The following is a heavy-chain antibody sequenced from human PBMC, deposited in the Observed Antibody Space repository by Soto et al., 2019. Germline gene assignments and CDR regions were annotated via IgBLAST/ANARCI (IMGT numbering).Heavy chain of an antibody. Sequence: PSETLSLTCAVYGGSFSGYYWSWIRQPPGKGLEWIGEINHSGSTNYNPSLKSRVTISVDTSKNQFSLKLSSVTAADTAVYYCARYAYFTIFGVPRRYWFDPWGQGTLVTVPS. D-gene: IGHD3-3*01. CDR2: INHSGST. CDR1: GGSFSGYY. J-gene: IGHJ5*02. V-gene: IGHV4-34*01. CDR3: ARYAYFTIFGVPRRYWFDP.